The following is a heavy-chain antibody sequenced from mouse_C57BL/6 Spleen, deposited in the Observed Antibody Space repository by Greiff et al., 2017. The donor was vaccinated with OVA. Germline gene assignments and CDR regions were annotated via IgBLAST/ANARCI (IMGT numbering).Heavy chain of an antibody. V-gene: IGHV1-52*01. CDR1: GYTFTSYW. J-gene: IGHJ2*01. CDR2: IDPSDSET. CDR3: AREYYGSPLDY. D-gene: IGHD1-1*01. Sequence: QVQLQQPGAELVRPGSSVKLSCKASGYTFTSYWMHWVKQRPIQGLEWIGNIDPSDSETHYNQKFKDKATLTVDKSSSTAYMQLSSLTSEDSAVYYCAREYYGSPLDYWGQGTTLTVSS.